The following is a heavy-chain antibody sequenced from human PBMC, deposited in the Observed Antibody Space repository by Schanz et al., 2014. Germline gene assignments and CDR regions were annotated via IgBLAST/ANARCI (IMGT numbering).Heavy chain of an antibody. CDR2: ISYSGTT. CDR3: ARDPIVGPTFDY. J-gene: IGHJ4*02. CDR1: GGSISSGGYY. V-gene: IGHV4-31*03. D-gene: IGHD1-26*01. Sequence: QVQLQESGPGLVKPSQTLSLTCTVSGGSISSGGYYWGWIRQHPGKGLEWIGYISYSGTTYYNPSLKSRVTISVSTSKTQFSLKLSSVTAADPAVYYCARDPIVGPTFDYWGQGTLVTVSS.